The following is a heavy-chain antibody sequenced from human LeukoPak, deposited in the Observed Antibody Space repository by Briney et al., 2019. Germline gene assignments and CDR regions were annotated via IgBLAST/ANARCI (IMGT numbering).Heavy chain of an antibody. CDR1: GGSISSYY. CDR2: IYYSGST. CDR3: ARGSNDYGDADFDY. J-gene: IGHJ4*02. V-gene: IGHV4-59*12. Sequence: SETLSLTCTVSGGSISSYYWSWIRQPPGKGLEWIGYIYYSGSTNYNPSLKSRVTISVDTSKNQFSLKLSSVTAADTAVYYCARGSNDYGDADFDYWGQGTLVTVSS. D-gene: IGHD4-17*01.